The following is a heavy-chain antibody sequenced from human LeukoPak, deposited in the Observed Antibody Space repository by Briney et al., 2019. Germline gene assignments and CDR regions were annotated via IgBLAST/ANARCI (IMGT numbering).Heavy chain of an antibody. Sequence: PGGSLRLSCAASGFTFSSYAMHWVRQAPGKGLEWVAVISYDGSNKYYADSMKGRFTISRDNSKNTLYLQMNSLRAEDTAVYYCARAQPRPPRITFGGVIGYWGQGTLVTVSS. V-gene: IGHV3-30-3*01. CDR3: ARAQPRPPRITFGGVIGY. CDR2: ISYDGSNK. CDR1: GFTFSSYA. J-gene: IGHJ4*02. D-gene: IGHD3-16*01.